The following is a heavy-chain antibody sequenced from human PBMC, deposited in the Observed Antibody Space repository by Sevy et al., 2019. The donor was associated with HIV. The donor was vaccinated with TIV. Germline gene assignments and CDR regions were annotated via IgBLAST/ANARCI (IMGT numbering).Heavy chain of an antibody. D-gene: IGHD1-26*01. CDR2: IYYSGST. CDR3: ARYYSGTYRPYFDY. Sequence: SETLSLTCTVSGGSINTYYWRWIRQPPGKGLEWIGNIYYSGSTLYNPSLKSRVTISVDTSKNEFSLELRSVTPADTAVYYCARYYSGTYRPYFDYWGQGILVTVSS. J-gene: IGHJ4*02. CDR1: GGSINTYY. V-gene: IGHV4-59*01.